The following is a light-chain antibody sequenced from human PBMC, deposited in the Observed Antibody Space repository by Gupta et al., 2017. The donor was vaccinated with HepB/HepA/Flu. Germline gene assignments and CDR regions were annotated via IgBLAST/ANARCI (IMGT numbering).Light chain of an antibody. CDR3: QQYNTYWSWT. V-gene: IGKV1-5*03. Sequence: GDRVTITCRASQSIGNWLAWYQQKAGKAPKLLIYKASTLQSGVPSWFIGSGSGTEFTLTIRSLQPDDFATYYCQQYNTYWSWTFGQGTKVEI. CDR2: KAS. CDR1: QSIGNW. J-gene: IGKJ1*01.